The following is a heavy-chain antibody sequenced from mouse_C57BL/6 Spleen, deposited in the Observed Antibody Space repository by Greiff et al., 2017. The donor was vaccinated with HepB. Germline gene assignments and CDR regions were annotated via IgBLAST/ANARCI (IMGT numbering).Heavy chain of an antibody. J-gene: IGHJ2*01. CDR1: GYSFTGYY. V-gene: IGHV1-42*01. D-gene: IGHD1-1*01. CDR3: ALITTVVAPYYFDY. CDR2: INPSTGGT. Sequence: VQLQQSGPELVKPGASVKISCKASGYSFTGYYMNWVKQSPEKSLEWIGEINPSTGGTTYNQKFKAKATLTVDKSSSTAYMQLKSLTSEDSAVYYCALITTVVAPYYFDYWGQGTTLTVSS.